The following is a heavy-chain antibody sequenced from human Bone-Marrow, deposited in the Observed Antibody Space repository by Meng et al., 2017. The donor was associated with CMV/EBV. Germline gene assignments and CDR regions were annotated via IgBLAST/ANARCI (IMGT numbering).Heavy chain of an antibody. CDR2: INHSGST. CDR3: ARARLRSSGYSSRTNWYFDL. Sequence: SETLSLTCAVYGGSFSGYYWSWIRQPPGKGLEWIGEINHSGSTNYNPSLKSRVTISVDTSKNQFSLKLSSVTAADTAVYYCARARLRSSGYSSRTNWYFDLWGRGTLVTVSS. J-gene: IGHJ2*01. CDR1: GGSFSGYY. V-gene: IGHV4-34*01. D-gene: IGHD6-13*01.